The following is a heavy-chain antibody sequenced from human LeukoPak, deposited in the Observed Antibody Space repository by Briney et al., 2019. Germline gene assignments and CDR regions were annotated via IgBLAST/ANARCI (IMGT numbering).Heavy chain of an antibody. CDR2: IKSDGSTT. Sequence: GGSLRLSCAASGFTLSSYWMHWVRQAPGKGLVWVSRIKSDGSTTNYADSVKGRFTISRDNAKNTLYLQMNSLKTEDTAVYYCTRLSGDNWNYGGNFDSWGQGTLVTVSS. V-gene: IGHV3-74*01. CDR1: GFTLSSYW. J-gene: IGHJ4*02. D-gene: IGHD1-7*01. CDR3: TRLSGDNWNYGGNFDS.